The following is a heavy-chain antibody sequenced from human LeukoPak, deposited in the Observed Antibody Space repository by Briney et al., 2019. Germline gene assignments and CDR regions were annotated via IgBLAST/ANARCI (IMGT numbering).Heavy chain of an antibody. Sequence: PGGSLRLSCAASGFTFSTYTMTWVRQAPGKGLEWVSGISGSGGTTYYADSVKGRFTISSDNSKNTLYLQMNSLRVEDTAVYYCAKDRTHTSRSFDYWGQGTLVTVSS. CDR2: ISGSGGTT. CDR1: GFTFSTYT. CDR3: AKDRTHTSRSFDY. J-gene: IGHJ4*02. V-gene: IGHV3-23*01. D-gene: IGHD2-2*01.